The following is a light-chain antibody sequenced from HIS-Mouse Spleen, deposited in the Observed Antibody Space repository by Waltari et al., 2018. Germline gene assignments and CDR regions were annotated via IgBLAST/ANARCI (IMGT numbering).Light chain of an antibody. CDR2: AAS. CDR3: QQLNSYPPT. J-gene: IGKJ1*01. Sequence: DIQLTQSPSFLSASVGDRVTITCRASQGISSYLAWYQQKPGKAPKLLIYAASTLQSGVPSRFSGSRSGTEFTLTIGSLQPEDFATYYCQQLNSYPPTFGQGTKVEIK. V-gene: IGKV1-9*01. CDR1: QGISSY.